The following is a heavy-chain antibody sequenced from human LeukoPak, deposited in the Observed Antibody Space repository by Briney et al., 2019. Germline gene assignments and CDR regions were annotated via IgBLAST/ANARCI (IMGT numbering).Heavy chain of an antibody. CDR1: GYTFTSYG. CDR3: ARVQGTDYYDSSGYYYFDY. CDR2: ISAYNGNT. V-gene: IGHV1-18*01. D-gene: IGHD3-22*01. J-gene: IGHJ4*02. Sequence: ASVKVPCKASGYTFTSYGISWVRQAPGQGLEWMGWISAYNGNTNYAQKLQGRVTMTTDTSTSTAYMELRSLRSDDTAVYYCARVQGTDYYDSSGYYYFDYWGQGTLVTVSS.